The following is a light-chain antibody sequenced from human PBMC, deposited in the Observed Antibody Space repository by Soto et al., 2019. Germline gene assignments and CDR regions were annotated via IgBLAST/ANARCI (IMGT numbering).Light chain of an antibody. CDR2: DAS. CDR3: QQYHSYPLT. Sequence: DIPMTQSPSTLSASVGDIVTITCRASQTINRWLAWHQQKPGKAPKILIYDASSLESGVPQRFSGSGSGTECTLTISSLQTDDFSTYYCQQYHSYPLTFGGGTKVDIK. J-gene: IGKJ4*01. V-gene: IGKV1-5*01. CDR1: QTINRW.